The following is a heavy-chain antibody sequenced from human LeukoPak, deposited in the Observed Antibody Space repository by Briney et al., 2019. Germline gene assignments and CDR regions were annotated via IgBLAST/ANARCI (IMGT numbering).Heavy chain of an antibody. CDR3: ARGQPRTGVRRWFDP. Sequence: ETLSLTCAVYGGSFSGYYWSWIRQPPGKGLEWIGEINHSGSTNYNPSLKSRVTISVDTSKNQFSLKLSSVTAADTAVYYCARGQPRTGVRRWFDPWGQGTLVTVSS. CDR1: GGSFSGYY. V-gene: IGHV4-34*01. CDR2: INHSGST. J-gene: IGHJ5*02. D-gene: IGHD2-8*01.